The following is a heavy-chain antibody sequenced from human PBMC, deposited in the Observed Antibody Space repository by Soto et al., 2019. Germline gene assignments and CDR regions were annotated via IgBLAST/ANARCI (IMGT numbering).Heavy chain of an antibody. Sequence: QLQLQESGPGLVKPSETLSLTCTVSGGSISSSSYYWGWIRQPPGKGLEWIGSIYYSGSTYYNPSHNSRVTISVDTSKHQFSLKLSSVTAADTAVYYCARFPSYSSSWYSQSDYWGQGTLVTVSS. V-gene: IGHV4-39*01. CDR1: GGSISSSSYY. D-gene: IGHD6-13*01. CDR3: ARFPSYSSSWYSQSDY. CDR2: IYYSGST. J-gene: IGHJ4*02.